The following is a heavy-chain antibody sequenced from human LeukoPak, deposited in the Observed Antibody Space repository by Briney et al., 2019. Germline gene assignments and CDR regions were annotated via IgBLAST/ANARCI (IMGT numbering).Heavy chain of an antibody. V-gene: IGHV3-30*02. J-gene: IGHJ3*02. D-gene: IGHD6-19*01. CDR3: ATLYKAVATMEDAFDI. CDR2: IRYDGSNK. CDR1: GFTFSSYG. Sequence: RGSLRLSCAASGFTFSSYGMHWVRQAPGKGLEWVAFIRYDGSNKYYADSVKGRFTISRDNSKNTLYLQMNSLRAEDTAVYYCATLYKAVATMEDAFDIWGQGTMVTVSS.